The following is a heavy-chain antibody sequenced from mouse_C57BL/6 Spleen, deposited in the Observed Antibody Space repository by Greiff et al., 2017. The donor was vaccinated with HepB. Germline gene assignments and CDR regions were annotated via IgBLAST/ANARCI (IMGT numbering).Heavy chain of an antibody. D-gene: IGHD2-1*01. J-gene: IGHJ3*01. CDR2: IDPSDSYT. V-gene: IGHV1-69*01. CDR1: GYTFTSYW. CDR3: ARSVYGNYEGAY. Sequence: VKLQQPGAELVMPGASVKLSCKASGYTFTSYWMHWVKQRPGQGLEWIGEIDPSDSYTNYNQKFKGKSTLTVDKSSSTAYMQLSSLTSEDSAVYYCARSVYGNYEGAYWGQGTLVTVSA.